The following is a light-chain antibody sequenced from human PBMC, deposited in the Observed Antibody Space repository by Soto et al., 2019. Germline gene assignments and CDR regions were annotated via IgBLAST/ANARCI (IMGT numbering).Light chain of an antibody. J-gene: IGLJ2*01. CDR3: ATWDDSVSAVV. CDR1: SSNIGSNT. V-gene: IGLV1-44*01. Sequence: QSVLTQPPSASGTPGQRVPISCSGSSSNIGSNTVNWYQQLPGTAPKLLIYNDEQRPSGVPDRFSGSRSGASASLAISGLQSEDESDYYCATWDDSVSAVVFGGGTQLTVL. CDR2: NDE.